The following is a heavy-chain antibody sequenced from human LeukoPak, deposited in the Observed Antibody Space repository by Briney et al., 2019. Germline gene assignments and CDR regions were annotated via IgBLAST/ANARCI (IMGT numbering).Heavy chain of an antibody. D-gene: IGHD2-2*01. CDR1: GYSISSGYY. J-gene: IGHJ3*02. CDR2: IYHSGST. V-gene: IGHV4-38-2*01. Sequence: SETLSLTCAVSGYSISSGYYWGGIRQPPGKGLEWIGSIYHSGSTYYNPSLKSRVTISVDTSKNQFSLKLSSVTAADTAVYYCASAVVPAAAFDIWGQGTMVTVSS. CDR3: ASAVVPAAAFDI.